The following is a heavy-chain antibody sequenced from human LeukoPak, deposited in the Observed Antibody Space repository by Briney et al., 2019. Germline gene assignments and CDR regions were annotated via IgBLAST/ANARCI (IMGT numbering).Heavy chain of an antibody. Sequence: GASVKVSCKASGGTFSSYAISWVRQAPGQGLEWMGGIIPIFGTANYAQKFQGRVTITADESTSTAYMELSSLRSEDTAVYYCARLLYYYGSGSYWYFDYWGQGTLVTVSS. D-gene: IGHD3-10*01. V-gene: IGHV1-69*13. J-gene: IGHJ4*02. CDR2: IIPIFGTA. CDR1: GGTFSSYA. CDR3: ARLLYYYGSGSYWYFDY.